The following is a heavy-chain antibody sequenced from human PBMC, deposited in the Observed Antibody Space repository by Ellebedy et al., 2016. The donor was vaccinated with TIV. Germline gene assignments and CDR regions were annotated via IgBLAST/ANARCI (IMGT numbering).Heavy chain of an antibody. J-gene: IGHJ4*02. Sequence: GGSLRLSXVASGFTFSRYAMSWVRQTPGKGLEWVLAITDTGSATYSADSVKGRFTISRDNSKNTLYLQMNSLRAEDTAVYYCARDDDGPGNNLDYWGQGTLVTVSS. CDR2: ITDTGSAT. CDR3: ARDDDGPGNNLDY. CDR1: GFTFSRYA. D-gene: IGHD1/OR15-1a*01. V-gene: IGHV3-23*01.